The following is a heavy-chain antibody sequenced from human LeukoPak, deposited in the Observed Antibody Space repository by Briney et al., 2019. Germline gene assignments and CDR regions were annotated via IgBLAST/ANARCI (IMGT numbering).Heavy chain of an antibody. D-gene: IGHD6-13*01. V-gene: IGHV4-59*01. J-gene: IGHJ4*02. Sequence: PSETLSLTCAVYGGSFSGYYWSWIRQPPGKGLEWIGYIYYSGSTNYNPSLKSRVTISVDTSKNQFSLKLSSVTAADTAVYYCARGPSAAGGVNSWGQGTLVTVSS. CDR2: IYYSGST. CDR1: GGSFSGYY. CDR3: ARGPSAAGGVNS.